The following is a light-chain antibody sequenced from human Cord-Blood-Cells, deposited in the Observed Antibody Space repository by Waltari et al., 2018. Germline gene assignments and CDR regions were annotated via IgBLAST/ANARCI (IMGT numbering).Light chain of an antibody. CDR2: DVS. Sequence: QSALTQPASVSGSPGQSITISCTGTSSDVGGYNYVSWYQQHPGKAPKLMIYDVSNQPSGVSNRFAGSKAGNTASRTISGLQAEDEADYYCSSYTSSSTLVVVGGGTKLTVL. V-gene: IGLV2-14*01. CDR1: SSDVGGYNY. J-gene: IGLJ2*01. CDR3: SSYTSSSTLVV.